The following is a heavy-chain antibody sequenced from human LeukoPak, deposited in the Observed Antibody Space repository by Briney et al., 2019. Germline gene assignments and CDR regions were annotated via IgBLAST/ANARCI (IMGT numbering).Heavy chain of an antibody. J-gene: IGHJ4*02. CDR2: ISGSGGST. CDR3: AKDRLRNYYDSSGYDY. D-gene: IGHD3-22*01. CDR1: GFTFSSYE. Sequence: GGSLRLSCAASGFTFSSYEMNWVRQAPGKGLEWVSAISGSGGSTYYADSVKGRFTISRDNSKNTLYLQMNSLRAEDTAVYYCAKDRLRNYYDSSGYDYWGQGTLVTVSS. V-gene: IGHV3-23*01.